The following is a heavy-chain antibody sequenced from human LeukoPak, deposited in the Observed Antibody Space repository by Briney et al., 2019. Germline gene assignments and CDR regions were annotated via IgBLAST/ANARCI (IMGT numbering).Heavy chain of an antibody. J-gene: IGHJ4*02. CDR2: XSGSGGST. Sequence: PGGSLRLSCAASGFTFSSYSMNWVRQAPGKGLEWVSXXSGSGGSTYYADSVEGRFTISRDNSKTTLYLQMNSLRAEDTAVYYCAKGIESSGSYYTGFDYWGQGTLVTVSS. D-gene: IGHD1-26*01. CDR1: GFTFSSYS. CDR3: AKGIESSGSYYTGFDY. V-gene: IGHV3-23*01.